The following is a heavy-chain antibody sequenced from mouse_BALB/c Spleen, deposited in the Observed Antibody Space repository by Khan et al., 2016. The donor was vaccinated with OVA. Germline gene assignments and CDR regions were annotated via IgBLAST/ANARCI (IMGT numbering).Heavy chain of an antibody. CDR3: VNDGSSAAWFSY. J-gene: IGHJ3*01. D-gene: IGHD1-1*01. V-gene: IGHV1-7*01. CDR2: INPSTDYA. Sequence: VQLQESGAELAKPGASMKMSCKASGYTFTRYWMHWVKQRPGQGLEWIGYINPSTDYAEYNQKFKDKATFTADQSSSPAYMQLTSVTSEDSAVYYCVNDGSSAAWFSYWGQGTLVTVSA. CDR1: GYTFTRYW.